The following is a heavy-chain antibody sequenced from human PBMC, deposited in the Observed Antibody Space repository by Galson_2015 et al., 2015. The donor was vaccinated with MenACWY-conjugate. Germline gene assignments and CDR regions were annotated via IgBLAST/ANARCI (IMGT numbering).Heavy chain of an antibody. Sequence: CAISGDSVSSYSAAWNWIRQSPSRGFEWLGRTYYRSQWHYDYAVSVKGRMTINPDTSKNEISLQLHSVTPEDTAVYYCAREGSSRYHSDYFCCASWGQGTLVTVSS. CDR3: AREGSSRYHSDYFCCAS. CDR1: GDSVSSYSAA. V-gene: IGHV6-1*01. CDR2: TYYRSQWHY. J-gene: IGHJ5*02. D-gene: IGHD3-22*01.